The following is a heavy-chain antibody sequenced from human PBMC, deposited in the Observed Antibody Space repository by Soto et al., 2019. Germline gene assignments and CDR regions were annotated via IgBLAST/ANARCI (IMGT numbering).Heavy chain of an antibody. CDR1: GFTFSRYG. Sequence: GSLRLSCAASGFTFSRYGMHWVRQAPGQGLEWVAVISYDGNHKYYAHSVNGRFAISRDSSKNTLYLQMNSLRSEDTAVYYCARETWIQLWLKAFDYWGQGTLVTVSS. J-gene: IGHJ4*02. D-gene: IGHD5-18*01. CDR2: ISYDGNHK. V-gene: IGHV3-30*03. CDR3: ARETWIQLWLKAFDY.